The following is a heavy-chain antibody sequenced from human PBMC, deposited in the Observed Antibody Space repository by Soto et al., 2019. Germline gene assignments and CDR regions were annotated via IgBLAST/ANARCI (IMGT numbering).Heavy chain of an antibody. CDR2: ISGSGGST. J-gene: IGHJ4*02. CDR3: AKDFDSSGYYHERQYYFDN. D-gene: IGHD3-22*01. V-gene: IGHV3-23*01. Sequence: PGGSLRLSCAASGFTFSSYAMSWVRQAPGKGLEWVSAISGSGGSTYYADSVKGRFTISRDNSKNTLYLQMNSLRAEDTAVYYCAKDFDSSGYYHERQYYFDNRGPGTPVTVSS. CDR1: GFTFSSYA.